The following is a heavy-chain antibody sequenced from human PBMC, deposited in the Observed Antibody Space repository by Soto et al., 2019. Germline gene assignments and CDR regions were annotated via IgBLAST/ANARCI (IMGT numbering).Heavy chain of an antibody. V-gene: IGHV1-18*01. CDR1: GYTFTSYG. CDR3: ARDLGGSYYAPVDY. CDR2: ISAYNGNT. D-gene: IGHD1-26*01. Sequence: QVQLVQSGAEVKKPGASVKVSCKASGYTFTSYGISWVRQAPGQGLEWMGWISAYNGNTKYAQKLQGRVTMTTDTSTSTADMERRSLRSNDTAVYYCARDLGGSYYAPVDYWGQGTLVTVSS. J-gene: IGHJ4*02.